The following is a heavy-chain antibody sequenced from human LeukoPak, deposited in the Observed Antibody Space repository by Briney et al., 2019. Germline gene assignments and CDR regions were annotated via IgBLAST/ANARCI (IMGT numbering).Heavy chain of an antibody. CDR1: GGTFSSYA. D-gene: IGHD2-15*01. CDR2: IIPIFGTA. Sequence: SVKVSCKASGGTFSSYAISWVRQAPGQGLEWMGGIIPIFGTANYAQKFQGRVTITADESTSTAYMVLSSLRSEDTAVYYCARRKSYCSGGSCYNWFDPWGQGTLVTVSS. V-gene: IGHV1-69*01. CDR3: ARRKSYCSGGSCYNWFDP. J-gene: IGHJ5*02.